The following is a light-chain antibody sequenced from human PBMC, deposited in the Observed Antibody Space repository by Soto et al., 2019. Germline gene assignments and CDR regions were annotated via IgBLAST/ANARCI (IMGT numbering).Light chain of an antibody. V-gene: IGKV1-27*01. J-gene: IGKJ4*01. CDR1: QGISNS. Sequence: DVQMTQSPSSLSASVGDRVTITCRASQGISNSLAWYQQRPGRVPKLLIYGASNLQSEVPSRFSGSGSGTDFTFTISSLQPEDIATYYCQQYDDLPLTFGGGTKVDIK. CDR2: GAS. CDR3: QQYDDLPLT.